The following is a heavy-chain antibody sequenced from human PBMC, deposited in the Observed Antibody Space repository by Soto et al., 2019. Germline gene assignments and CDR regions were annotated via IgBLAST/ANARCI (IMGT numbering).Heavy chain of an antibody. CDR2: IIPIFGTA. CDR1: GGTFSSYA. CDR3: ARDSSITIFGVVIPNWFDP. Sequence: SVKVSCKASGGTFSSYAISWVRQAPGQGLEWMGGIIPIFGTANYAQKFQGRVTITADESTSTAYMELSSLRSEDTAVYYCARDSSITIFGVVIPNWFDPWGQGTLVTVSS. D-gene: IGHD3-3*01. V-gene: IGHV1-69*13. J-gene: IGHJ5*02.